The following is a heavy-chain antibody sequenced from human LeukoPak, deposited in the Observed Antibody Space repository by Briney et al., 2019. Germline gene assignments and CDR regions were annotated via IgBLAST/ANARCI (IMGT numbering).Heavy chain of an antibody. V-gene: IGHV4-39*07. CDR3: ARGAEYYAIWRGYAGYSDY. CDR2: ISHSGST. D-gene: IGHD3-3*01. CDR1: GGSISSSSYY. Sequence: SETLSLTCTVSGGSISSSSYYWSWIRQPPGKGLEWIGEISHSGSTNYNPSLKSRVTISVDTSKNQFSLKLSSVTAADTAVYFCARGAEYYAIWRGYAGYSDYWGQGISVTVSS. J-gene: IGHJ4*02.